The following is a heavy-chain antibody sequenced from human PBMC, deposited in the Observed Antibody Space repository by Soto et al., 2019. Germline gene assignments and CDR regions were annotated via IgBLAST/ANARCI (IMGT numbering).Heavy chain of an antibody. D-gene: IGHD6-19*01. CDR1: GGSISSRGYY. J-gene: IGHJ5*02. V-gene: IGHV4-39*01. CDR2: IYYSGST. CDR3: ARGRGIAVARRWFDP. Sequence: PSETLSLTCTVSGGSISSRGYYWGWIRQPPGKGLEWIGTIYYSGSTYYNPSLKSRVTISVDTSKNQFSLKLSSVTAADTAVYYCARGRGIAVARRWFDPWGQGTLVTVSS.